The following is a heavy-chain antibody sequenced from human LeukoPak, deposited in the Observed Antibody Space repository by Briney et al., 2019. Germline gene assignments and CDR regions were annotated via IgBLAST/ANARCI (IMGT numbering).Heavy chain of an antibody. CDR2: INPNSGGT. CDR1: GYTFTGYY. J-gene: IGHJ4*02. Sequence: GASVKVSCKASGYTFTGYYMHWVRQAPGQGLEWMGWINPNSGGTNYAQKFQGRVTMTRDTSISTAYMELSRLRSDDTAVYYCARDLLYYYDSSGYGAPIWDYWGQETLVTVSS. V-gene: IGHV1-2*02. CDR3: ARDLLYYYDSSGYGAPIWDY. D-gene: IGHD3-22*01.